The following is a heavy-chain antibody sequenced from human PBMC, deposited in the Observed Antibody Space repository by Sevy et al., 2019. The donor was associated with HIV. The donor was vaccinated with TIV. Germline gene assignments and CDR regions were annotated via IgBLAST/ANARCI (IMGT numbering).Heavy chain of an antibody. V-gene: IGHV3-7*01. D-gene: IGHD6-25*01. CDR2: IKEDGSRI. Sequence: GGSLRLSCEASGFSFSSYWMSWVRQAPGKGLEWVANIKEDGSRIYYVDSVKGRFTISRDNAKNSVYLQMTSLRAEDGARDYCVRAIGAAGGYWGQGTLVTVSS. CDR1: GFSFSSYW. J-gene: IGHJ4*02. CDR3: VRAIGAAGGY.